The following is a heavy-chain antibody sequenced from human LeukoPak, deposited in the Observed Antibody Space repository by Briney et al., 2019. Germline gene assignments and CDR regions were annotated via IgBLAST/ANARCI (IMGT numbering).Heavy chain of an antibody. CDR3: TYDFWSGFDY. CDR1: GFTFSSYS. Sequence: GGSLRLSCAASGFTFSSYSMNWVRQAPGKGLEWVSYISSSSSTIYYADSVKGRFTISRDNAKNSLYLQMNSLRAEDTAVYYCTYDFWSGFDYWGQGTLVTVSS. J-gene: IGHJ4*02. CDR2: ISSSSSTI. V-gene: IGHV3-48*01. D-gene: IGHD3-3*01.